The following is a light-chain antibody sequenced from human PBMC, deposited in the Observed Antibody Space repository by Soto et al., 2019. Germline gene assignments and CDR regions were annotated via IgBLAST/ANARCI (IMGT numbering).Light chain of an antibody. Sequence: VLTQSPGTLSLSPGERATLSCRASQSVDSTYLTWYQQKPGQAPRLLIYGASGRATGVPDRFSGSGSGTDFTLTISRLEPEDFAVYFCQYYDSFRTFGQGTK. J-gene: IGKJ1*01. CDR3: QYYDSFRT. V-gene: IGKV3-20*01. CDR2: GAS. CDR1: QSVDSTY.